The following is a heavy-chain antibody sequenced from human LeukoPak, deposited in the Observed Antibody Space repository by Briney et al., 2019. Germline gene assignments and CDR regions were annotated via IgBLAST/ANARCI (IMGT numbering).Heavy chain of an antibody. J-gene: IGHJ4*02. V-gene: IGHV3-74*01. Sequence: PGGSLRLSCAASGFTFSSYWMHWVRRAPGKGLVWVSPINPDGSVTTYADSVKGRFTISRDNAKNTLYLQMNSLGVEDTAVYYCAKIELEPLRDYWGQGTLVTVSS. D-gene: IGHD1-1*01. CDR1: GFTFSSYW. CDR2: INPDGSVT. CDR3: AKIELEPLRDY.